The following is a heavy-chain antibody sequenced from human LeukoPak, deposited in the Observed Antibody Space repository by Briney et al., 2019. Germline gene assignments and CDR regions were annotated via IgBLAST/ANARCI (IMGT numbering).Heavy chain of an antibody. CDR3: AKSIAVAGLYYYYGMDV. J-gene: IGHJ6*02. D-gene: IGHD6-19*01. Sequence: GGSLRLSCAASGFTFSSYAMSWVRQAPGKGLEWVSAISGSGGSTYYADSVKGRFTISRDNSKNTLYLQTNSLRAEDTAVYYCAKSIAVAGLYYYYGMDVWGQGTTVTVSS. V-gene: IGHV3-23*01. CDR1: GFTFSSYA. CDR2: ISGSGGST.